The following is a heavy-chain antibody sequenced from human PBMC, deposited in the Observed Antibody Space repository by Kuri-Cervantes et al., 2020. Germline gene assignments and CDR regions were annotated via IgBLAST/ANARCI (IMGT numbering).Heavy chain of an antibody. CDR3: ARVGKNYYDSSGYYYGYYYYYMDV. CDR1: GYTFTSYG. J-gene: IGHJ6*03. D-gene: IGHD3-22*01. Sequence: ASVKVSCKASGYTFTSYGISWVRQAPGQGLKWMGWISAYNGNTNYAQKLQGRVTMTTDTSTSTAYMELRSLRSDDTAVYYCARVGKNYYDSSGYYYGYYYYYMDVWGKGTTVTVSS. CDR2: ISAYNGNT. V-gene: IGHV1-18*01.